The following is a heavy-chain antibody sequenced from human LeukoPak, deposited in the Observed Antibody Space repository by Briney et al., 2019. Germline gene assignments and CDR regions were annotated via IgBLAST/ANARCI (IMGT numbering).Heavy chain of an antibody. Sequence: ASVKVSCKASGYTFTSYYMHWVRQAPGQGLEWMGIINPSGGSTNYAQKLQDRVTMTRDTSTSTVYMELSSLRSEDTAVYYCARRGSGSYVLDYWGQGTLVTVSS. D-gene: IGHD3-10*01. CDR1: GYTFTSYY. CDR2: INPSGGST. V-gene: IGHV1-46*01. CDR3: ARRGSGSYVLDY. J-gene: IGHJ4*02.